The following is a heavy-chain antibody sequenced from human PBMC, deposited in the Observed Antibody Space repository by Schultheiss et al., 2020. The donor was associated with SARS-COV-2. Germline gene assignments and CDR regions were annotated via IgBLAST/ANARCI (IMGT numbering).Heavy chain of an antibody. V-gene: IGHV3-30*01. CDR3: ATYYSSYFDD. CDR2: ISSDGSYK. Sequence: GESLKISCAASGFTFSSYALHWVRQAPGKGLEWVAVISSDGSYKYYADSVRGRFTISRDNSKNTLYLQMNSLRAEDTAVYYCATYYSSYFDDWGQGTLVTVSS. D-gene: IGHD3-10*01. CDR1: GFTFSSYA. J-gene: IGHJ4*02.